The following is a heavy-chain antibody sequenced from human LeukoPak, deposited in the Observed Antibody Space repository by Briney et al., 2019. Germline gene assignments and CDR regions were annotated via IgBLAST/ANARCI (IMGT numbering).Heavy chain of an antibody. CDR1: GYNFTTYW. CDR2: IYPGDSDV. V-gene: IGHV5-51*01. CDR3: ARHFIVVVPSSLRIGTYSYDMDV. J-gene: IGHJ6*03. Sequence: GESLKISCKGSGYNFTTYWVGWVRQMPGKGLEWMGTIYPGDSDVRYSPSFQGQVTISVDRSISTAYLQWNSLKASDTAIYYCARHFIVVVPSSLRIGTYSYDMDVWGKGTTVTVSS. D-gene: IGHD2-2*01.